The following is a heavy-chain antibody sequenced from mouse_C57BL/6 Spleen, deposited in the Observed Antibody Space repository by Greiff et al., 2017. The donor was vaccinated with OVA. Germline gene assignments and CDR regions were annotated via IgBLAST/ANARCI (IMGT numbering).Heavy chain of an antibody. D-gene: IGHD2-3*01. Sequence: QVQLQQPGAELVRPGSSVKLSCKASGYTFTSYWMHWVKQRPIQGLEWIGNIDPSDSETHYNQKFKDKATLTVDKSSSTAYMQLSSLTSEDSAVYYLARSFYDGYSWYFDVWGTGTTVTVAS. J-gene: IGHJ1*03. CDR1: GYTFTSYW. V-gene: IGHV1-52*01. CDR3: ARSFYDGYSWYFDV. CDR2: IDPSDSET.